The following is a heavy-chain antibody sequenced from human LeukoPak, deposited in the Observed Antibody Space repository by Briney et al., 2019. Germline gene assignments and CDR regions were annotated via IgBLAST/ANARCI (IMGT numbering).Heavy chain of an antibody. J-gene: IGHJ4*02. Sequence: GGSLRLSCAASGFTVSSNYMSWVRQAPGKGLEWASVIYSGGSTYYADSVKGRFTISRDNSKNTLYLQMNSLRAEDTAVYYCAREGPFSGWYYFDYWGQGTLVTVSS. V-gene: IGHV3-66*01. CDR2: IYSGGST. CDR3: AREGPFSGWYYFDY. D-gene: IGHD6-19*01. CDR1: GFTVSSNY.